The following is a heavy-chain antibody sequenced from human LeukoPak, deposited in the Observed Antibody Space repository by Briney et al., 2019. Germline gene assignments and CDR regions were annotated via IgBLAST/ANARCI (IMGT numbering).Heavy chain of an antibody. V-gene: IGHV1-2*02. Sequence: ASVKVSCKASGYTFTGYYMHWVRQAPGQGLEWMGWINPNSGGTNYAQKFQGRVTMTRDTSISTAYMELSRLRSDDMAVYYCARDRAPAATLGYWGQGTLVTVSS. CDR3: ARDRAPAATLGY. J-gene: IGHJ4*02. CDR2: INPNSGGT. D-gene: IGHD2-15*01. CDR1: GYTFTGYY.